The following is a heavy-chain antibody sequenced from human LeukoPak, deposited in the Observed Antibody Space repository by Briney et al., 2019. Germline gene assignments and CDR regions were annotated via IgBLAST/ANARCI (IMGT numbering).Heavy chain of an antibody. CDR2: IYYSGST. Sequence: PSETLSLICTVSGGSISSYYWSWIRQPPGKGLEWIGYIYYSGSTNYNPSLKSRVTISVDTSKNQFSLKLSSVTAADTAVYYCAREGTDYDFWSGPHGMDVWGQGTTVTVSS. J-gene: IGHJ6*02. D-gene: IGHD3-3*01. V-gene: IGHV4-59*01. CDR1: GGSISSYY. CDR3: AREGTDYDFWSGPHGMDV.